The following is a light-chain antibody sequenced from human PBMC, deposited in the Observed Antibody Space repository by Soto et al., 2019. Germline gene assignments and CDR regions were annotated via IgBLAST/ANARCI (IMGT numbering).Light chain of an antibody. CDR3: QQYDNWPQT. CDR2: GAS. J-gene: IGKJ1*01. CDR1: QSVSSN. Sequence: EIVMTQSPATVSVSPGERATLSCRASQSVSSNLAWYQQKPGQAPRLLIYGASTRATGIPARFSGTGSGTDFTLTVSSLQSEDFAVYYCQQYDNWPQTFGQGTKVDIK. V-gene: IGKV3-15*01.